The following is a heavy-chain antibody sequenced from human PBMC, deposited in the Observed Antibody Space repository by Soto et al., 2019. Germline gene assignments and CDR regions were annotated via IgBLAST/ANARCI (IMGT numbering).Heavy chain of an antibody. D-gene: IGHD2-2*01. V-gene: IGHV3-30-3*01. CDR2: ISYDGSNK. J-gene: IGHJ4*02. CDR1: GFTFSNYA. CDR3: GRCTSTSCHLGSDY. Sequence: ESGGGVVQPGRSLRLSCAASGFTFSNYAMNWVRQAPGKGLEWVALISYDGSNKYYADSVKGRFTISRDSSKNTLYQQMNSLRAADTAVYYCGRCTSTSCHLGSDYWGQGTLVTVSS.